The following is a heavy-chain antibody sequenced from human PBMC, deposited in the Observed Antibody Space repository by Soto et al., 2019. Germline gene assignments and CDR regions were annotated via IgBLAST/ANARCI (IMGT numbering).Heavy chain of an antibody. V-gene: IGHV1-3*05. CDR3: ARDILFDY. Sequence: QVKLVQSGAEEKKPGASVKVSCKASEYTFTNYALHWVRQAPGQRLEWMGWITAGNGNTKYSQKFQGRVTITRDTSASTAYMELSSLRSEDTAVYYCARDILFDYWGQGTLVTVSS. J-gene: IGHJ4*02. D-gene: IGHD2-15*01. CDR2: ITAGNGNT. CDR1: EYTFTNYA.